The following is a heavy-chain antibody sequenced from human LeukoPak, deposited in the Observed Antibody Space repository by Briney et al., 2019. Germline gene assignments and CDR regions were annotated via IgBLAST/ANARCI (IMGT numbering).Heavy chain of an antibody. CDR1: GGTFSSYA. D-gene: IGHD1-26*01. V-gene: IGHV1-69*05. J-gene: IGHJ3*02. CDR2: IIPIFGTA. CDR3: AREWSGSLDAFDI. Sequence: GASVKVSCKASGGTFSSYAISWVRQAPGQGLEWMGRIIPIFGTANYAQKFQGRVTITTDESTSTAYMELSSLRSEDTAVYYCAREWSGSLDAFDIWGQGTMVTVSS.